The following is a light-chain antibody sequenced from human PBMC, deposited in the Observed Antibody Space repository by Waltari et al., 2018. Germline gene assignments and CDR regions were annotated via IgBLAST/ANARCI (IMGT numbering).Light chain of an antibody. J-gene: IGKJ1*01. Sequence: EIVMTQSPATLSASPGERVTLSCRASQSVNSRLAWYQQKPGQAPTLLIYGASTRATGITARFSGSGSATEFTLTISSLQSEDFAVYYCQQYNDWPLTFGQGTKVEIK. CDR1: QSVNSR. CDR2: GAS. V-gene: IGKV3-15*01. CDR3: QQYNDWPLT.